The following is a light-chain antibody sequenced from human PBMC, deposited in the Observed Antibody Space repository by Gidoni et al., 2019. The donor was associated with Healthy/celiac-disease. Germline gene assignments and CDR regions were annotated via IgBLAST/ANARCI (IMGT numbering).Light chain of an antibody. CDR1: QSVSSS. J-gene: IGKJ4*01. V-gene: IGKV3-11*01. Sequence: EIVLTQSPATLSLSPGERATLSCRASQSVSSSLDWYQQKPGQAPRLLIYDASNRATCIPARFSGSGSGTDFTLTVSSLEPEDFAVYYCQQRSNWPPLTFGGGTKVEIK. CDR2: DAS. CDR3: QQRSNWPPLT.